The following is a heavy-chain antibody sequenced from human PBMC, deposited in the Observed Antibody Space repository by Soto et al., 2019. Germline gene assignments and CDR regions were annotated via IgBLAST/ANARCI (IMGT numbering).Heavy chain of an antibody. Sequence: QVQLVQSGAEVKKPGSSVKVSCKASGGTFSSYAISWVRQAPGQGLEWMGGIIPIFGTANYAQKFQGRATITADKSTSTAYMELSSLRSEDTAVYYCARDDSSRSYYYYGMDVWGQGTTVTVSS. CDR2: IIPIFGTA. V-gene: IGHV1-69*06. CDR1: GGTFSSYA. D-gene: IGHD3-22*01. CDR3: ARDDSSRSYYYYGMDV. J-gene: IGHJ6*02.